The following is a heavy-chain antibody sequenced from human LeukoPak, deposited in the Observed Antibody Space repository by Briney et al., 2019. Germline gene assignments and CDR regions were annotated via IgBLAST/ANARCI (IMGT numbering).Heavy chain of an antibody. V-gene: IGHV4-4*07. J-gene: IGHJ6*03. CDR2: IYTSGST. D-gene: IGHD4-17*01. Sequence: PSETLSLTCTVSGDSISGFYWSWIRQPAGEGLQWIGRIYTSGSTNYNPSLKSRVTMSVDRSTNEFSLTVRSVTAADTALYYCARGLPSYGDYVDYYFYMDVWGKGTTVTVSS. CDR3: ARGLPSYGDYVDYYFYMDV. CDR1: GDSISGFY.